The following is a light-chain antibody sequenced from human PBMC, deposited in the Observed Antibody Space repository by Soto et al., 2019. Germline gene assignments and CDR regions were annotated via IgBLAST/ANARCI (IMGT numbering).Light chain of an antibody. CDR2: DVT. J-gene: IGLJ3*02. Sequence: QSALTQPASVSGSPGQSITISCTGTSSDVGGYDHVSWYQQHPGKAPKLIIYDVTVRPSGISPRFSGSKSDNTASLAVSGXXXXXXADYYCSSYTNKDTLLFGGGTKLTVL. V-gene: IGLV2-14*03. CDR1: SSDVGGYDH. CDR3: SSYTNKDTLL.